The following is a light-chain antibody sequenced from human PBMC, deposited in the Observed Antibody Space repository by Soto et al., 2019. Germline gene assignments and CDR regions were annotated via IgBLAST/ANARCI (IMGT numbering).Light chain of an antibody. CDR1: QSVSSSY. J-gene: IGKJ1*01. CDR3: QQYNNWPWT. Sequence: IVLTQSAGTLSLSPGERATLSCRASQSVSSSYLAWYQQKPGQAPRLLIYGASTRATGIPARFSGSGSGTEFTLTISTLQSEDFAVYYCQQYNNWPWTFGQGTKVDI. CDR2: GAS. V-gene: IGKV3-15*01.